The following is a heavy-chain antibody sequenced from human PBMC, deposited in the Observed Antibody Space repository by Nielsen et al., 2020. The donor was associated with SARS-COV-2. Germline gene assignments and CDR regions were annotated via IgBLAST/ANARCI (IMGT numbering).Heavy chain of an antibody. Sequence: GESLKISCAASGFTFSSYAMSWVRQAPGKGLEWVSAISGSGGSTYYADSVKGRFTISRDNSKNTLYLQMNSLRAEDTAVYYCAKLRSDRPTIAVAGTTTFDYWGQGTLVTVSS. J-gene: IGHJ4*02. V-gene: IGHV3-23*01. CDR3: AKLRSDRPTIAVAGTTTFDY. D-gene: IGHD6-19*01. CDR1: GFTFSSYA. CDR2: ISGSGGST.